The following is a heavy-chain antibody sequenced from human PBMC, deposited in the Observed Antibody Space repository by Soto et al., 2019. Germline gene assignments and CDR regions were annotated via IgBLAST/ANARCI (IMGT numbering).Heavy chain of an antibody. CDR1: GYSISSGNY. CDR2: LYHIGST. V-gene: IGHV4-38-2*01. J-gene: IGHJ6*02. CDR3: RSSTSCYDESCVDV. D-gene: IGHD2-2*01. Sequence: SETLSLTCAVSGYSISSGNYWAWIRQPPGRGLEWIGSLYHIGSTHYNTSLKSRVTISVDTSKNHFSLELSSVTAADTAIYYCRSSTSCYDESCVDVWGQGTMVTSP.